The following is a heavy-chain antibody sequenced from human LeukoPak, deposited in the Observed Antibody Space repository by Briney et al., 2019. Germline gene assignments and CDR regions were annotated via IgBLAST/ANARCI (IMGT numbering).Heavy chain of an antibody. CDR2: ISSSSSTK. J-gene: IGHJ4*02. Sequence: GGSLRLSCAASGFTFSSFGMNWVRQAPGKGLEWVSYISSSSSTKYYADSVKGRFTISRDNAKNSLYLQMNSPRAEDTAVYYCASTPTPTDYWGQGTLVTVSS. CDR1: GFTFSSFG. V-gene: IGHV3-48*04. CDR3: ASTPTPTDY.